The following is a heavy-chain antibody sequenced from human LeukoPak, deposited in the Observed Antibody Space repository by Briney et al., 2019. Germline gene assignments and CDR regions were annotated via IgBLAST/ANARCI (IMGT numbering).Heavy chain of an antibody. D-gene: IGHD2-15*01. CDR1: GGTFSSYA. CDR3: ARLAHCSGGSCYPVLDY. J-gene: IGHJ4*02. V-gene: IGHV1-69*05. CDR2: IIPIFGTA. Sequence: SVKVSCKASGGTFSSYAISWVRQAPGQGLEWMGGIIPIFGTANYAQKFQGRVTITTDESTSTAYMELSSLRSEDTAVYYWARLAHCSGGSCYPVLDYWGQGTLVTVSS.